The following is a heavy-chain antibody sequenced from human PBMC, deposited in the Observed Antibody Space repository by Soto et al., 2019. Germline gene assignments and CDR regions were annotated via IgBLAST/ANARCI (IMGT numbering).Heavy chain of an antibody. CDR2: INHSGNT. CDR1: GGSIGTSAYY. J-gene: IGHJ5*02. Sequence: SETLSLTCTVSGGSIGTSAYYWGWIRQAPGKGLEWIGSINHSGNTYLSPSLKDRVTMSVDTSKNSFSLKLRSATAADTGLYYCSRRAPEGFDPWGQGTLVTVSS. CDR3: SRRAPEGFDP. V-gene: IGHV4-39*01.